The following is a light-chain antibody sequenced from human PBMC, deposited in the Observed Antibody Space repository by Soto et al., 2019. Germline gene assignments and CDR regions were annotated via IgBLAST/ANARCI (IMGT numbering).Light chain of an antibody. Sequence: DIQMTQSPSSLSASVGDRVTITCRASQSISNYLNWYQQKPGKAPKLLIYTASSLESGVPSRFSGSGSGTDFTLTISRLQPEDFATYYCQQSYDPPTFGQGTRVEIK. CDR3: QQSYDPPT. J-gene: IGKJ1*01. CDR2: TAS. CDR1: QSISNY. V-gene: IGKV1-39*01.